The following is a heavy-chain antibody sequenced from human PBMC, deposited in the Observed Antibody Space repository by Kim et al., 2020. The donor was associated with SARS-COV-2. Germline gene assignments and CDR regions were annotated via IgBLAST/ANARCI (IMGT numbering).Heavy chain of an antibody. Sequence: SETLSLTCAVYGGSFSGYYWSWIRQPPGKGLEWIGEINHSGSTNYNPSLKSRVTISVDTSKNQFSLKLSSVTAADTAVYYCARGPPYSSSRKRYYYYYYYMDVWGKGTTVTVSS. CDR3: ARGPPYSSSRKRYYYYYYYMDV. CDR2: INHSGST. J-gene: IGHJ6*03. CDR1: GGSFSGYY. D-gene: IGHD6-13*01. V-gene: IGHV4-34*01.